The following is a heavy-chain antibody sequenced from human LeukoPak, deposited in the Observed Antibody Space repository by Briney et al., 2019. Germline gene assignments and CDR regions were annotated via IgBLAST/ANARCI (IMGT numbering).Heavy chain of an antibody. CDR1: GFTFSSYA. J-gene: IGHJ4*02. V-gene: IGHV3-30-3*01. Sequence: GGSLRLSCAASGFTFSSYAMHWVRQAPGKGLEWVAVISYDGSNKYYADSVKGRFTISRDNSKNTLYLQMNSLRAEDTAVYYCAREGHDYVWGSYRPLDYWGQGTLVTVSS. CDR3: AREGHDYVWGSYRPLDY. D-gene: IGHD3-16*02. CDR2: ISYDGSNK.